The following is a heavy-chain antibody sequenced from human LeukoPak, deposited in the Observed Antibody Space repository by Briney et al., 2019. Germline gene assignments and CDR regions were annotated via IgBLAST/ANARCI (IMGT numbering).Heavy chain of an antibody. V-gene: IGHV3-48*04. CDR3: ARGYYYGMDV. Sequence: PGGSLRLSCAASGFTFSSYSMNWVRQAPGKGLEWVSYITNTGNTIYYADSVKGRFTISRDNAKNSLSLQMNSLRAEDTAVYYCARGYYYGMDVWGQGTTVTVSS. CDR2: ITNTGNTI. CDR1: GFTFSSYS. J-gene: IGHJ6*02.